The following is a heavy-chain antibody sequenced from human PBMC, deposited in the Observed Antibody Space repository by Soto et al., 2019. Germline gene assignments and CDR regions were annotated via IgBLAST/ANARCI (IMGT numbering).Heavy chain of an antibody. CDR3: TTILPVLRYFDWLLSAPTIDY. CDR2: IKSKTDGGIT. Sequence: GGSLRLSCAASGFTFSNAWMSWVRQAPGKGLEWVGRIKSKTDGGITDYAAPVKGRFTISRDDSKNTLYLQMNSLKTEDTAVYYCTTILPVLRYFDWLLSAPTIDYWGQGTLVTVSS. D-gene: IGHD3-9*01. V-gene: IGHV3-15*01. CDR1: GFTFSNAW. J-gene: IGHJ4*02.